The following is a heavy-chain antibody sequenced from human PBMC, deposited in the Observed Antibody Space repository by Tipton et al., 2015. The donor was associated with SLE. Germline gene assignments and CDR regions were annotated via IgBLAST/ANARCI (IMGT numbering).Heavy chain of an antibody. CDR2: IYYIGNT. V-gene: IGHV4-59*01. D-gene: IGHD3-10*01. Sequence: TLSLTCAIYGGSFSGYYWSWIRQPPGKGLEWIGYIYYIGNTNYNPSLKSRVTISVDTSKNQFSLTLNSVTAADTAVYYCARGGSGSYNAFDIWGQGTMVTVSS. CDR3: ARGGSGSYNAFDI. CDR1: GGSFSGYY. J-gene: IGHJ3*02.